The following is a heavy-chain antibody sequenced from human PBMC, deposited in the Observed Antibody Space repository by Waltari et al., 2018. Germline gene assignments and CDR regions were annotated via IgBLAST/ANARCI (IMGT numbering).Heavy chain of an antibody. V-gene: IGHV3-7*03. CDR3: ARPLGPNWFDP. J-gene: IGHJ5*02. CDR2: IKQDGSEK. Sequence: EVQLVESGGGLVQPGGSLRLSCAASGFTFSSYWLSWVRQAPGKGLEWVANIKQDGSEKYYVDSVKGRFTISRDNAKNSLYLQMNSLRAEDTAVYYCARPLGPNWFDPWGQGTLVTVSS. D-gene: IGHD1-26*01. CDR1: GFTFSSYW.